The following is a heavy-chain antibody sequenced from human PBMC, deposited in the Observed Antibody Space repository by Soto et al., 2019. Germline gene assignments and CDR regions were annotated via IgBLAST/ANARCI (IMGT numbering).Heavy chain of an antibody. D-gene: IGHD2-2*01. CDR2: INHSGST. J-gene: IGHJ4*02. Sequence: AVYGGSFSGYYWSWIRQPPGKGLEWIGEINHSGSTNYNPSLKSRVTISVDTSKNQFSLKLSSVTAADTAVYYCARGMLWPTTQLNYWGQGTLVTVSS. CDR3: ARGMLWPTTQLNY. CDR1: GGSFSGYY. V-gene: IGHV4-34*01.